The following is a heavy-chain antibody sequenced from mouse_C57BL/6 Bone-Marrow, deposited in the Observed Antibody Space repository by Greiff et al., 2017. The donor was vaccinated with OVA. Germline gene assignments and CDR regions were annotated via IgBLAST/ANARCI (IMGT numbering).Heavy chain of an antibody. CDR1: GFTFSDYG. CDR3: ARQAITTVVASYYAMDY. CDR2: ISSGSSTI. Sequence: EVQGVESGGGLVKPGGSLKLSCAASGFTFSDYGMHWVRQAPEKGLEWVAYISSGSSTIYYADTVKGRFTISRDNAKNTLFLQMTSLRSEDTAMYYCARQAITTVVASYYAMDYWGQGTSVTVSS. D-gene: IGHD1-1*01. J-gene: IGHJ4*01. V-gene: IGHV5-17*01.